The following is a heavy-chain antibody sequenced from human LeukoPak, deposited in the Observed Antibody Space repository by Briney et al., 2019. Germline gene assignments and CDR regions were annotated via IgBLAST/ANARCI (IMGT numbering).Heavy chain of an antibody. V-gene: IGHV4-31*03. CDR3: AREYSSGWYDPADAFDI. CDR2: IYYSGST. CDR1: GGSISSGGYY. D-gene: IGHD6-19*01. J-gene: IGHJ3*02. Sequence: SETLSLTCTVSGGSISSGGYYWSWIRQHPGKGLEWIGYIYYSGSTYYNPSLKSRVTISVDTSKNQFSLKLSSVTAADTAVYYCAREYSSGWYDPADAFDIWGHGTMVTVSS.